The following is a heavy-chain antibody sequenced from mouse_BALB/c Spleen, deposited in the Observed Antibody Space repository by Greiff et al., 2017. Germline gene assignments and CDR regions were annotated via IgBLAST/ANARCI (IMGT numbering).Heavy chain of an antibody. D-gene: IGHD1-1*01. Sequence: VMLVESGAELVRPGTSVKISCKASGYTFTNYWLGWVKQRPGHGLEWIGDIYPGGGYTNYNEKFKGKATLTADTSSSTAYMQLSSLTSEDSAVYFCARGSSHYYAMDYWGQGTSVTVSS. V-gene: IGHV1-63*02. J-gene: IGHJ4*01. CDR1: GYTFTNYW. CDR3: ARGSSHYYAMDY. CDR2: IYPGGGYT.